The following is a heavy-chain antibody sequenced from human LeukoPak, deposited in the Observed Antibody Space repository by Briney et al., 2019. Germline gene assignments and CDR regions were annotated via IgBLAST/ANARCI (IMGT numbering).Heavy chain of an antibody. V-gene: IGHV2-5*02. Sequence: SGPTLVKPTQTLTLTCTFSGFSLSTSGVGVGWIRRPPGKALEWLALIYWDDDKRYSPSLKSRLTITKDTSKNQVVLTMTNMDPVDTATYYCAHSRLMTTVTRNWFDPWGQGTLVTVSS. D-gene: IGHD4-17*01. CDR1: GFSLSTSGVG. J-gene: IGHJ5*02. CDR2: IYWDDDK. CDR3: AHSRLMTTVTRNWFDP.